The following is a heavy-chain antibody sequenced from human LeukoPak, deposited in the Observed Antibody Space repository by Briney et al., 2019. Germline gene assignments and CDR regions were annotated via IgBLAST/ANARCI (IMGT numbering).Heavy chain of an antibody. Sequence: ASVKVSCKASGYTFTGYYMRWVRQAPGQGLEWMGWINPNSGGTNYAQKFQGRVTMTRDTSISTAYMDLSRLESDDTAVYYCARGIAVAGTSVYWGQGTLVTVSS. D-gene: IGHD6-19*01. V-gene: IGHV1-2*02. CDR3: ARGIAVAGTSVY. J-gene: IGHJ4*02. CDR2: INPNSGGT. CDR1: GYTFTGYY.